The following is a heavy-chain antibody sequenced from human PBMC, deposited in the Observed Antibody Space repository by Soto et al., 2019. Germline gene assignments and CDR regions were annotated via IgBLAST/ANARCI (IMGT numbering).Heavy chain of an antibody. CDR1: VGSFSSYA. J-gene: IGHJ4*02. D-gene: IGHD5-12*01. V-gene: IGHV1-69*14. Sequence: QVQLVQSGAEVKKPGSSVKVSCKASVGSFSSYAFTWVRLAPGQGLECMGGIVPIFATPNYAQKLQGRVTITADRSTNTVYMELSSLTSEDTALSFCAIEGRGRQFDYWGQGTLVTVSS. CDR2: IVPIFATP. CDR3: AIEGRGRQFDY.